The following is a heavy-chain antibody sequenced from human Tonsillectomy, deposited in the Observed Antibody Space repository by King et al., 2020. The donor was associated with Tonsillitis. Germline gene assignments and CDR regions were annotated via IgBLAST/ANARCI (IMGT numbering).Heavy chain of an antibody. CDR2: IIPLFGAA. CDR3: ARGVGPPYNDFWSGYYFDS. V-gene: IGHV1-69*12. J-gene: IGHJ4*02. D-gene: IGHD3-3*01. CDR1: GGTFSSYV. Sequence: QLVQSGAEVRKPGSSVKVSCKASGGTFSSYVVSWVRQAPGQGLEWMGGIIPLFGAANYAQKFQGRVTITADESTSTAYMDLRSLRSEDTAVYYCARGVGPPYNDFWSGYYFDSWGQGTLVTVSS.